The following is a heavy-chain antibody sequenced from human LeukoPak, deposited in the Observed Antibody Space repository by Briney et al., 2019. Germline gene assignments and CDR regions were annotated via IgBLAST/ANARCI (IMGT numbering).Heavy chain of an antibody. V-gene: IGHV3-7*01. J-gene: IGHJ4*02. Sequence: GGSLRLSCAASGFTFSNSWLTWAGQAPGQGLEWVANIKQDGSEKHYVDSVKGRFTISRDNAKNSLYLQMNSLRAEDTAVYYCARDRQIAYWGQGTLVTVSS. CDR1: GFTFSNSW. CDR2: IKQDGSEK. CDR3: ARDRQIAY.